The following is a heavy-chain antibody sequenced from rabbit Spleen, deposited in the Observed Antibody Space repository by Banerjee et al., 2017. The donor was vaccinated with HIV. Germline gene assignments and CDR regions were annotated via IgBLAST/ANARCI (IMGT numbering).Heavy chain of an antibody. Sequence: QQQLEESGGGLVKPGGTLTLTCKASGIDFSSYNFICWVRQAPGKGLEWIACIDIGSRDFTYYASWAKGRFIISKTSSTTVTLQMTSLTVADTATYFCARDTGSSFSTYGMDLCGPGTLVTVS. V-gene: IGHV1S45*01. CDR3: ARDTGSSFSTYGMDL. CDR2: IDIGSRDFT. D-gene: IGHD8-1*01. J-gene: IGHJ6*01. CDR1: GIDFSSYNF.